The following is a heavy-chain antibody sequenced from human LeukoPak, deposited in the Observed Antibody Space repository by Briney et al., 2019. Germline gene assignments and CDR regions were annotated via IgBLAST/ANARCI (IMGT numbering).Heavy chain of an antibody. Sequence: GGSLRLSCAASGFTFTSYGMHWVRQAPGKGLEWVALISFDGSNKYYADSVKGRFTISRDNSKNTLYLQMNSLRSEDTAVYYCASKPFSSGWNYYYYYGMDVWGQGTTVTVSS. V-gene: IGHV3-30*03. J-gene: IGHJ6*02. D-gene: IGHD6-19*01. CDR1: GFTFTSYG. CDR3: ASKPFSSGWNYYYYYGMDV. CDR2: ISFDGSNK.